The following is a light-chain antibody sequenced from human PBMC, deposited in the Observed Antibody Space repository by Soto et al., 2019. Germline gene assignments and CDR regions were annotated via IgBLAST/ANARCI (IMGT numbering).Light chain of an antibody. CDR2: RNS. J-gene: IGLJ3*02. Sequence: QSALTQPPSASGTPGQRVTISCSGSSSNIGSNYVYWYQQLPGTAPQLLIYRNSERPSGVPDRFSGSKSGTSASLAISGLRSEDEADYYCAAWDDNLSGVVFGGGTQLTVL. V-gene: IGLV1-47*01. CDR3: AAWDDNLSGVV. CDR1: SSNIGSNY.